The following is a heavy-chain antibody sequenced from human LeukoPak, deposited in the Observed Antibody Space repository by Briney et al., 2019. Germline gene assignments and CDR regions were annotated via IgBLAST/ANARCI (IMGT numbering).Heavy chain of an antibody. D-gene: IGHD6-13*01. CDR3: TSGIAAADPDDY. J-gene: IGHJ4*02. CDR1: GGSISSYY. CDR2: IYYSGST. Sequence: SETLSLTCTVSGGSISSYYWSWIRQPPGKGLEWIGYIYYSGSTNYNPSLKSRVTISVDTSKNQFSLRLNSVTAADTAVYYCTSGIAAADPDDYWGQGTLVTVSS. V-gene: IGHV4-59*01.